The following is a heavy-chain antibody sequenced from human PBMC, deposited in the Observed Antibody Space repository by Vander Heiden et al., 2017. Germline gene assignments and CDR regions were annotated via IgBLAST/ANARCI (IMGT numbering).Heavy chain of an antibody. D-gene: IGHD3-10*01. V-gene: IGHV3-72*01. Sequence: QLVESGGGFVQPGGSLSLSGVASGFIFSDAHMDWVRQAPGKGPEWVGRIRDKVNDYTTEYAASVKGRFTISRDDTSNSLFLRMDSLKTEDTAVYYCTRKSGSSLDDWGQGTLVTVSS. CDR2: IRDKVNDYTT. J-gene: IGHJ4*02. CDR1: GFIFSDAH. CDR3: TRKSGSSLDD.